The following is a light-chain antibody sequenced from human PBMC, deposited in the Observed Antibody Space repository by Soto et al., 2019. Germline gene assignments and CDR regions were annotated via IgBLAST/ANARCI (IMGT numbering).Light chain of an antibody. CDR1: SSDVGGYNY. V-gene: IGLV2-14*03. Sequence: QSVLTQPASVSWSPGQSITISCTGTSSDVGGYNYVSWYQQHPVKAPKLLIYDVSDRPSGVSIRFSGSNSGNTASLTISGLQAEDEADYYCGSYPTSSPLVFGTGTKAPS. CDR3: GSYPTSSPLV. J-gene: IGLJ1*01. CDR2: DVS.